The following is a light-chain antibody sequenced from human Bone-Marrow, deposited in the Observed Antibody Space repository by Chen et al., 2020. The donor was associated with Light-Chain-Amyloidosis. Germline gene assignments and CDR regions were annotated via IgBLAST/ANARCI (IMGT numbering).Light chain of an antibody. CDR1: NIGSTS. CDR3: QVWDRSSDRPV. J-gene: IGLJ3*02. Sequence: SYVLTQPSSVSVAPGQTAKIACEGNNIGSTSVHWYQQTPGQAPLLVVYDDSDRPSGIPERLSGSNSGNTATLTISRVEAGDEADYYCQVWDRSSDRPVFGGGTKLTVL. CDR2: DDS. V-gene: IGLV3-21*02.